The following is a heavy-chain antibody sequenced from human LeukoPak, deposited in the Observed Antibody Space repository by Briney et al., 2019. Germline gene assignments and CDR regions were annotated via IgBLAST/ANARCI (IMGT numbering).Heavy chain of an antibody. V-gene: IGHV4-59*01. CDR1: GGSISSYY. Sequence: SETLSLTCTVSGGSISSYYWSWIRQPPGKGLEWIGYIYYSGSTNYNPSLKSRVTISVDTSKNQFSLKLSPVTAADTAVYYCARAPPSDYYYYYYMDVWGKGTTVTVSS. J-gene: IGHJ6*03. CDR2: IYYSGST. D-gene: IGHD2-2*01. CDR3: ARAPPSDYYYYYYMDV.